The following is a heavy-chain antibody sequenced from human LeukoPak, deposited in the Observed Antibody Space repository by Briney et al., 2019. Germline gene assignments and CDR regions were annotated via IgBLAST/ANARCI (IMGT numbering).Heavy chain of an antibody. V-gene: IGHV1-2*02. CDR2: INPNSGGT. D-gene: IGHD6-19*01. Sequence: GAAVKVSCKASGYTFTGYYMHWVRQAPGQGLEWMGWINPNSGGTNYAQKFQGRVTMTRDTSISTAYMELSRLRSDDTAVYYCARDMWESSGWYHLEAYFDYWGQGTLVTVSS. CDR1: GYTFTGYY. CDR3: ARDMWESSGWYHLEAYFDY. J-gene: IGHJ4*02.